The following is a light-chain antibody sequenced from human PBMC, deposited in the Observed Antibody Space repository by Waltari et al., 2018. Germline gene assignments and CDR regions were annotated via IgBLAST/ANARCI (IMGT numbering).Light chain of an antibody. CDR1: ALPKRY. J-gene: IGLJ3*02. CDR3: QSADSSGSYVV. CDR2: RDI. V-gene: IGLV3-25*03. Sequence: SYELTQPPSVSVSPGQTARISCSGDALPKRYGYWYQQRPGQDPVLGMYRDIVRPSGIPERFSGYTSGTTVTLTISGVQAEDEADYYCQSADSSGSYVVFGGGTKLTVL.